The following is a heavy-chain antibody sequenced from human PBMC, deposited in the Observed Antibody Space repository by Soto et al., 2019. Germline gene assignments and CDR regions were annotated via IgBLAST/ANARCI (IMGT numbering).Heavy chain of an antibody. J-gene: IGHJ4*02. CDR1: GIDLENYG. Sequence: GGSLRLSCVASGIDLENYGIHWVRQAPGEGLEWVAVISSDGTTKSYIDSVRGRFTISRDNSRSTVFLQMNNLTLDDTAVYYCATSFRYFDNWGQGTRVTVSS. D-gene: IGHD3-9*01. CDR3: ATSFRYFDN. V-gene: IGHV3-33*08. CDR2: ISSDGTTK.